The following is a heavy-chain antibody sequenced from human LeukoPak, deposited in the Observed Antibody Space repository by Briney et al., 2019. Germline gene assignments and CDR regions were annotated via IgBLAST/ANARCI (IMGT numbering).Heavy chain of an antibody. CDR1: GGSFSGYY. J-gene: IGHJ4*02. V-gene: IGHV4-34*01. CDR2: INHSGST. D-gene: IGHD3-16*02. Sequence: PSETLSLTCAVYGGSFSGYYWSWIRQPPGKGLEWSGEINHSGSTNYNPSLKSRVTISVDTSKNQFSLKLSSVTAADTAVYYCARGRRYYDYVWGSYRHDYFDYWGQGTLVTVSS. CDR3: ARGRRYYDYVWGSYRHDYFDY.